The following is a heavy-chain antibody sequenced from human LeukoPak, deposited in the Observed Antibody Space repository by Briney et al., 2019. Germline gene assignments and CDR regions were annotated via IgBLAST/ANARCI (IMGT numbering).Heavy chain of an antibody. CDR2: IYSSGGTST. CDR1: GGSISSYY. CDR3: ARAPYGSGSYYMDLDS. D-gene: IGHD3-10*01. Sequence: SETLSLTCAVSGGSISSYYWSWIRQPAGKGLEWIGRIYSSGGTSTNYNPSLKSRVTMSVGMSRNQFSLKLSSVTAADTAVYYCARAPYGSGSYYMDLDSWGQGTLVTVSS. V-gene: IGHV4-4*07. J-gene: IGHJ4*02.